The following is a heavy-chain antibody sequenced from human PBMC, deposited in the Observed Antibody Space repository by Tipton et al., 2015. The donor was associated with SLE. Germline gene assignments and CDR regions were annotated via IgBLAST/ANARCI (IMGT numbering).Heavy chain of an antibody. V-gene: IGHV4-34*01. D-gene: IGHD5-12*01. Sequence: TLSLTCTVFGGSFSGYYWSWIRQPPGKGLEWIEEINHSGSTNYNPSLKSRVTISVDTSKNQFSLQLTSVTAADTAVYYCARRGRYSGYDGNYWSQGTLVTVSS. CDR1: GGSFSGYY. CDR2: INHSGST. CDR3: ARRGRYSGYDGNY. J-gene: IGHJ4*02.